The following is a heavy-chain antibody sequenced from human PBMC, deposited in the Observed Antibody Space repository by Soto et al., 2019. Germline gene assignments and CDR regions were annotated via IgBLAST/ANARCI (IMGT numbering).Heavy chain of an antibody. V-gene: IGHV1-18*04. J-gene: IGHJ4*02. CDR3: ARIFVVDYEF. Sequence: VKVSCKASGYPFTSYGISWVRQAPGQGLEWMGWINTFSGSTKYAQKFQGRITMTTETSTSTAYMELRSLRSDDTAVYYCARIFVVDYEFWGQGTPVTVSS. D-gene: IGHD2-15*01. CDR2: INTFSGST. CDR1: GYPFTSYG.